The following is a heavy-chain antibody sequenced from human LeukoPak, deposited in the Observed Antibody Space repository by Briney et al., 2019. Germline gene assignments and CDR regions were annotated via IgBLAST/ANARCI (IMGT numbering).Heavy chain of an antibody. CDR3: AREGDFNWFDP. CDR1: GGSISSYY. Sequence: SETLSLTCTVSGGSISSYYWSWIRQPPGKGLEWIGYIYYSGSTNYNPSLKSRVTISVDTSKNQFSLKLSPVTAADTAVYYCAREGDFNWFDPWGQGTLVTVSS. J-gene: IGHJ5*02. D-gene: IGHD3-10*01. CDR2: IYYSGST. V-gene: IGHV4-59*01.